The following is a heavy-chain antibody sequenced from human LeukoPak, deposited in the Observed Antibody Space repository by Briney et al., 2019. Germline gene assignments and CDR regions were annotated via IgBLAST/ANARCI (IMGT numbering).Heavy chain of an antibody. D-gene: IGHD1-26*01. Sequence: PGGSLRLSCAVSGFTFNNYGMSWVRQAPGKGLEWVSGISGSGGSRFYTDSVKGRFTISRDNSKNTLYLQMNSLRAEDTAVYYCAKLREWELPDLFDYWGQGTLVTVSS. CDR3: AKLREWELPDLFDY. J-gene: IGHJ4*02. V-gene: IGHV3-23*01. CDR1: GFTFNNYG. CDR2: ISGSGGSR.